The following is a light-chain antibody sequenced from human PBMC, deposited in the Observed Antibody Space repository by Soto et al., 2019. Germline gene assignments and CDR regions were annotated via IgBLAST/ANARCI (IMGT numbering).Light chain of an antibody. J-gene: IGLJ2*01. CDR2: DVS. V-gene: IGLV2-14*03. CDR3: SSYTSSSTVV. Sequence: QSVLTQPASVSGSPGQSITISCTGTSSDVGYYNYVSWYQQHPGKAPKLMIYDVSDRPSGVSKRFSGSKSGNTASLTISGLQAEDEADYYCSSYTSSSTVVFGGGTKLTVL. CDR1: SSDVGYYNY.